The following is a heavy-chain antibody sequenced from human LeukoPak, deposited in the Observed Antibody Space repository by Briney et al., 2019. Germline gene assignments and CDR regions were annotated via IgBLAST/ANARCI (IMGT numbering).Heavy chain of an antibody. J-gene: IGHJ4*02. Sequence: PSETLSLTCTVSGGSISSYYWSWIRLPPGKGLEWIGYIDYSGSTNYNPSLKSRVTISLDTSKNQFSLKLSSVTAADTAVYYCARGERGYSYGAFDYWGQGTLVTVSS. V-gene: IGHV4-59*08. D-gene: IGHD5-18*01. CDR2: IDYSGST. CDR3: ARGERGYSYGAFDY. CDR1: GGSISSYY.